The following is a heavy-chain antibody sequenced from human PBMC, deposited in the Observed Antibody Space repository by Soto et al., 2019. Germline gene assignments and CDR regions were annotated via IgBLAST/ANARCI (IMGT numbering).Heavy chain of an antibody. CDR2: IYYSGST. CDR3: ARVDKPQGWELKHWFDP. J-gene: IGHJ5*02. CDR1: GRSISSYY. V-gene: IGHV4-59*01. Sequence: PSETLSLTCSVSGRSISSYYWSWIRQPPGKGLEWIGYIYYSGSTNYNPSLKSRVTISVDTSKNQFSLKLSSVTAADTAVYYCARVDKPQGWELKHWFDPWGQGTLVTVSS. D-gene: IGHD1-26*01.